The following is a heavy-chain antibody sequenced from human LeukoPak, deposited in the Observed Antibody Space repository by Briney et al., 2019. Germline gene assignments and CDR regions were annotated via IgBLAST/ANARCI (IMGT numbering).Heavy chain of an antibody. CDR1: GFTFSSYA. D-gene: IGHD6-19*01. CDR2: ISGSGGST. CDR3: AKDSPPTSGWYVYFDY. Sequence: GGSLRLSCAASGFTFSSYAMSWVRQAPGKGLEWVSAISGSGGSTYYADSVKGRFTISRDNSKNTLYLHMNSLRAEDTAVYYCAKDSPPTSGWYVYFDYWGQGTLVTVSS. V-gene: IGHV3-23*01. J-gene: IGHJ4*02.